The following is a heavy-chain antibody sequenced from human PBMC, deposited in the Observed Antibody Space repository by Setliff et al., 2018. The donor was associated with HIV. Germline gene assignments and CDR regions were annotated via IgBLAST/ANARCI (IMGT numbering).Heavy chain of an antibody. CDR3: ARGNTMVTDFDYYIDV. V-gene: IGHV3-72*01. J-gene: IGHJ6*03. CDR2: MRNKDYSYIT. CDR1: RFTFNDYW. Sequence: GGSLRLSCVASRFTFNDYWMSWVRQAPGKGLEWVGRMRNKDYSYITDYAASVKGRFTISRDDLKNSLFLQMNSLKTEDMAVYYCARGNTMVTDFDYYIDVWGKGTTVTVSS. D-gene: IGHD3-10*01.